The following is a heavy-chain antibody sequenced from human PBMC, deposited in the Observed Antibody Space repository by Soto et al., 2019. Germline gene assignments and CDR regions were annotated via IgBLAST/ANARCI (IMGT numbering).Heavy chain of an antibody. Sequence: QVQLVQSGAEVKKPGSSVKVSCKASGGTFSSYAISWVRQAPGQGLEWMGGIIPIFGTANYAQKFQGRVTTTAAESQSTADMELSSLRSEDTAVYYCARDRCSGGSCYGDYWGQGTLVTVSS. D-gene: IGHD2-15*01. CDR2: IIPIFGTA. J-gene: IGHJ4*02. CDR3: ARDRCSGGSCYGDY. CDR1: GGTFSSYA. V-gene: IGHV1-69*01.